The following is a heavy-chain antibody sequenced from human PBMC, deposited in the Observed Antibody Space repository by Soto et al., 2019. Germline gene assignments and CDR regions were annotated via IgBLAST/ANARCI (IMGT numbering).Heavy chain of an antibody. D-gene: IGHD5-18*01. CDR2: LIPYNVDT. Sequence: QVQLVQSGVEVKKPGASVKVSCKASGYTFTSYGISWVRQAPGQGLEWMGLLIPYNVDTIYAQKFQGRVILTTDTATSTAYMELGSLRSDDTAVYYCVRDASSGYRGWWDPWGQGTLVTVSS. V-gene: IGHV1-18*01. CDR1: GYTFTSYG. J-gene: IGHJ5*02. CDR3: VRDASSGYRGWWDP.